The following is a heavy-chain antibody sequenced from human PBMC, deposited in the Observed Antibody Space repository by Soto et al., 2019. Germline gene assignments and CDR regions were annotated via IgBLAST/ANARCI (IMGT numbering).Heavy chain of an antibody. CDR2: INAGNGNT. V-gene: IGHV1-3*01. Sequence: GASVKVSCKASGYTFTSYAMHWVRQAPGQRLEWMGWINAGNGNTKYSQKFQGRVTITRDTSASTAYMELSSLRSEDTAVYYCARDRRSYSSSWYSSFRYYYGMDVWGQGTTVTVSS. CDR1: GYTFTSYA. D-gene: IGHD6-13*01. J-gene: IGHJ6*02. CDR3: ARDRRSYSSSWYSSFRYYYGMDV.